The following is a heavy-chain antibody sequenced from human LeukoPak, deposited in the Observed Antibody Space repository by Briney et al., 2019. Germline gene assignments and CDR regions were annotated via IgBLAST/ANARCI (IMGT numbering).Heavy chain of an antibody. Sequence: GESLKISCKGSGYSFTSYWIGWVRQMPGNGLEWMGIIYPGDSDTRYSPSFQGQVTISADKSISTAYLQWSSLKASDTAMYYCARRRYYYDSSGYYQVAYFDYWGQGTLVTVSS. D-gene: IGHD3-22*01. CDR2: IYPGDSDT. CDR1: GYSFTSYW. CDR3: ARRRYYYDSSGYYQVAYFDY. V-gene: IGHV5-51*01. J-gene: IGHJ4*02.